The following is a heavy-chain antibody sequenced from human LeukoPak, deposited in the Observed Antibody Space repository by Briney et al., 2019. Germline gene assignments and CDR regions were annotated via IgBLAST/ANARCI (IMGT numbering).Heavy chain of an antibody. CDR3: AKRAGYSSGWYRSGPYYYYYMDV. CDR2: IIPIFGTA. J-gene: IGHJ6*03. Sequence: ASVKVSCKASGGTFSSYAISWVRQAPGQGLEWMGGIIPIFGTANYAQKFQGRVTITADKSTSTAYMELSSLRSEDTAVYYCAKRAGYSSGWYRSGPYYYYYMDVWGKGTTVTVSS. CDR1: GGTFSSYA. V-gene: IGHV1-69*06. D-gene: IGHD6-19*01.